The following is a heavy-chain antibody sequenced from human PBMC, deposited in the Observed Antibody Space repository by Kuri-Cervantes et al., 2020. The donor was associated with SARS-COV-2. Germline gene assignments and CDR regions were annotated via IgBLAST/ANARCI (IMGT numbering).Heavy chain of an antibody. J-gene: IGHJ3*02. CDR2: ISGSGGKT. D-gene: IGHD6-6*01. V-gene: IGHV3-23*01. CDR3: AKDPQLGDAFDI. Sequence: GESLKISCAASGFTFNNYAMSWVRQAPGRGLEWVSTISGSGGKTYDADSVKGRFTISRDNSKNTLYLQMNSLRAEDTAIYYCAKDPQLGDAFDIWGQGTMVTVSS. CDR1: GFTFNNYA.